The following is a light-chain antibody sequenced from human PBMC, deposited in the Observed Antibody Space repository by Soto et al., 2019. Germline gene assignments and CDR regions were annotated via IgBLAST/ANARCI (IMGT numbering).Light chain of an antibody. CDR3: QRYDNWPLT. V-gene: IGKV3-11*01. J-gene: IGKJ4*01. CDR1: QSVSSY. Sequence: EIVLTQSPATLSLSPGERATLSCRASQSVSSYLAWYQQKPGQAPRLLIYDASNRATGIPARFSGSGSGTEFSLTISSLQSDDSAVYYCQRYDNWPLTFGGGTKVEIK. CDR2: DAS.